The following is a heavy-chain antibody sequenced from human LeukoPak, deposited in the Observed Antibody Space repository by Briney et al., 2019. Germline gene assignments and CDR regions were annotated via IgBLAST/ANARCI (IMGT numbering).Heavy chain of an antibody. J-gene: IGHJ4*02. CDR2: IIPIFGTA. CDR3: ARSRGLPEYYFDY. CDR1: GGTFSSYA. Sequence: SVKVSSKASGGTFSSYAISWVRQAPGQGLEWMGGIIPIFGTANYTQKFQGRVTITADESTSTAYMELSSLRSEDTAVHYCARSRGLPEYYFDYWGQGTLVTVSS. V-gene: IGHV1-69*13.